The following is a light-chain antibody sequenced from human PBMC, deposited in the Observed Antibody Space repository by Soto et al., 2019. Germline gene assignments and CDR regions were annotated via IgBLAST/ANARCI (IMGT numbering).Light chain of an antibody. V-gene: IGLV1-40*01. J-gene: IGLJ1*01. Sequence: QSVLTQPPSVSGAPGQRVTISCTGSSSNIGAGYDVHWYQQRPGAAPKLLISANINRPSGVPDRFSGSKSGTSASLAITGLQADDEGDYYCQSYDSTLSAPYVFGTGTQLTVL. CDR3: QSYDSTLSAPYV. CDR2: ANI. CDR1: SSNIGAGYD.